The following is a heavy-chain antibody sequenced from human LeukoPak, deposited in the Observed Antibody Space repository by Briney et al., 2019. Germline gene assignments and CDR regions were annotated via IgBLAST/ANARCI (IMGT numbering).Heavy chain of an antibody. CDR1: GGTFSSYA. CDR2: IIPILGIA. Sequence: GSSVKVSCKASGGTFSSYAISWVRQAPGQGLEWMGRIIPILGIANYAQKFQGRVTITADKSTSTAYMELSNLRSEDTAVYYCARDDLTAMVSPWGQGTLVTVSS. D-gene: IGHD5-18*01. CDR3: ARDDLTAMVSP. V-gene: IGHV1-69*04. J-gene: IGHJ5*02.